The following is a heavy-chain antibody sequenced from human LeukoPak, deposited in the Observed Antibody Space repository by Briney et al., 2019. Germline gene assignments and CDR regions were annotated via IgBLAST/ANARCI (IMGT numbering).Heavy chain of an antibody. CDR3: AKGSTGSFLTDY. D-gene: IGHD1-26*01. V-gene: IGHV3-9*01. J-gene: IGHJ4*02. CDR1: GFTFDDYA. CDR2: ISWNSGSI. Sequence: GGSLRLSCAASGFTFDDYAMHWVRQAPGKGLEWVSGISWNSGSIGYADSVKGRFTISRDNAKKSLFLQVNSLRAEDTALYYCAKGSTGSFLTDYWGQGTLVTVSS.